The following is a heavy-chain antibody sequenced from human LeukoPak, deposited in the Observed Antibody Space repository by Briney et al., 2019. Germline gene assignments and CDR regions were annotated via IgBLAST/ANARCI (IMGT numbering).Heavy chain of an antibody. D-gene: IGHD2-21*01. CDR2: IYSGGST. CDR3: ARMYCGGDCYSEMYYSDY. V-gene: IGHV3-53*01. J-gene: IGHJ4*02. Sequence: GGSLRLSCAASGFTVSSNYMSWVRQAPGKGLEWVSVIYSGGSTYYADSVKGRFTISRDNSKNTLYLQMNSLRAEDTAVYYCARMYCGGDCYSEMYYSDYWGQGTLVTVSS. CDR1: GFTVSSNY.